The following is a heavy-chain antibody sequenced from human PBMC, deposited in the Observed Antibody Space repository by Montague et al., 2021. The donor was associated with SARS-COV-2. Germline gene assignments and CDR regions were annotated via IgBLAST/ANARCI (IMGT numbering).Heavy chain of an antibody. V-gene: IGHV3-33*01. Sequence: SLRLSCAASGFTFSSYGMHWVRQAPGKGLEWVAVIWYDGSNKYYADSVKGRFTISRDNSKNTLYLQMNSLRAEDTAVYYCARADYGDWSLDLWGRGTLATVSS. D-gene: IGHD4-17*01. J-gene: IGHJ2*01. CDR2: IWYDGSNK. CDR1: GFTFSSYG. CDR3: ARADYGDWSLDL.